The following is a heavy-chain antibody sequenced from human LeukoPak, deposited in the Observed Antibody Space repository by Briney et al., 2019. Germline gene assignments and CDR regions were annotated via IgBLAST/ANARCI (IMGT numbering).Heavy chain of an antibody. V-gene: IGHV5-51*01. CDR2: IYPGDSDT. CDR3: ARRQGCSSTSCPPDY. D-gene: IGHD2-2*01. Sequence: PGGSLRLSCRGSGYSFTTYWIGWVRQMPGKGLEWMGIIYPGDSDTIYTPSFQGQVTMSADKSINTAYLQWSSLKASDTAMYYCARRQGCSSTSCPPDYWGQGTLVTVSP. CDR1: GYSFTTYW. J-gene: IGHJ4*02.